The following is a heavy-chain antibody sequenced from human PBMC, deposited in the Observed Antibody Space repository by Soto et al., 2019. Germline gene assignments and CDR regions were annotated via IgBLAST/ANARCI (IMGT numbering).Heavy chain of an antibody. CDR2: IYYSGST. Sequence: SETLSLTCTVSGGSISSGGYYWSWIRQHPGKGLEWIGYIYYSGSTYYNPSLKSRVTISVDTSKNQFSLKLSSVTAADTAVYYCARDEAAAGFDYWGQGTLVTVSS. V-gene: IGHV4-31*03. CDR3: ARDEAAAGFDY. D-gene: IGHD6-13*01. CDR1: GGSISSGGYY. J-gene: IGHJ4*02.